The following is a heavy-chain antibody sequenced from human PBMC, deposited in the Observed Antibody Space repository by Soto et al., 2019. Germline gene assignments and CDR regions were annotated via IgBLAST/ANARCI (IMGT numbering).Heavy chain of an antibody. V-gene: IGHV4-39*01. CDR1: GGSISSSSYY. D-gene: IGHD2-2*01. CDR3: ARLFPVVVPAARGYYFDY. J-gene: IGHJ4*02. CDR2: IYYSGST. Sequence: ETLSLSCTVSGGSISSSSYYWGWIRQPPGKGLEWIGSIYYSGSTYYNPSLKSRVTISVDTSKNQFSLKLSSVTAADTAVYYCARLFPVVVPAARGYYFDYWGQGTLVTVSS.